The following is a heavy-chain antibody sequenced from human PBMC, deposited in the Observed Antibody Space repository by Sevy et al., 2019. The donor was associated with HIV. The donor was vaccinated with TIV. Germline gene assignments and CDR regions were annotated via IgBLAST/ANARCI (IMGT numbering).Heavy chain of an antibody. CDR3: AKDLLQLTIKELAQDYYYGMDV. CDR1: GFTFSNYG. D-gene: IGHD1-26*01. Sequence: GGSLRLSCAASGFTFSNYGIHWVRQAPGKGLEWVAITSYDGHNNYYEDSVKGRFTNSRDNSKNTLYLQMNSLRAEDTAVYYCAKDLLQLTIKELAQDYYYGMDVWGQGTTVTVSS. CDR2: TSYDGHNN. V-gene: IGHV3-30*18. J-gene: IGHJ6*02.